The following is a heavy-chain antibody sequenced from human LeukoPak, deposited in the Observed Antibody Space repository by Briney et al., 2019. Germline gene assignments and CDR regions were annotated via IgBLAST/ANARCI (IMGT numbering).Heavy chain of an antibody. V-gene: IGHV3-23*01. Sequence: GGSLRLSCAASGFTFSNYAMSWVRQAPGKGLEWVSAIRGNGGTTYDADSVKGRFTISRDNSKNTLYLEMKSLRADDTAVYYCAKVELSASGGELDPWGQGTLVIVSS. CDR2: IRGNGGTT. J-gene: IGHJ5*02. D-gene: IGHD3-16*02. CDR1: GFTFSNYA. CDR3: AKVELSASGGELDP.